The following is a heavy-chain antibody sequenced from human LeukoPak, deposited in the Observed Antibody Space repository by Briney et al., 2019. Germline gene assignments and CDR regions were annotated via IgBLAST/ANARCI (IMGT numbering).Heavy chain of an antibody. CDR3: GGDTAKDLIFDY. V-gene: IGHV3-23*01. CDR1: GFTFSSYA. J-gene: IGHJ4*02. Sequence: SGGSLRLSCAASGFTFSSYAMSWVRQAPGKGLEWVSAISGSGGSTYYADSVKGRFTISRDNSKNTLYLQMNSLRAEDTAVYYCGGDTAKDLIFDYWGQGTLVTVSS. CDR2: ISGSGGST. D-gene: IGHD5-18*01.